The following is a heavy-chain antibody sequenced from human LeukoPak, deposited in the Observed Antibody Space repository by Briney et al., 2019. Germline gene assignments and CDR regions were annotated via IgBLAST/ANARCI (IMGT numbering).Heavy chain of an antibody. J-gene: IGHJ5*02. CDR2: IVPGFDTT. Sequence: GVSVKVSCKASGDSFTNYAIVWVRQAPGQGLEWMGGIVPGFDTTDYAQRFQGRLIITADESTTTAYMELSSLTSEDTAMYYCARWDAHYHEGDNWFDPWGQGTLVIVSS. CDR3: ARWDAHYHEGDNWFDP. CDR1: GDSFTNYA. V-gene: IGHV1-69*13. D-gene: IGHD3-22*01.